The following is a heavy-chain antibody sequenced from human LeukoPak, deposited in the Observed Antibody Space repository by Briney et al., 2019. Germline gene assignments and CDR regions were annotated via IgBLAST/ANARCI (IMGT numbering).Heavy chain of an antibody. CDR1: GGSFSGYH. J-gene: IGHJ4*02. CDR2: INHRGST. D-gene: IGHD6-19*01. CDR3: ASAAVAGRNY. Sequence: SETLSLTCAVYGGSFSGYHWSSLRQPPGKGLEWIGEINHRGSTNYNPSLKSRVTISVDTSMNQFSLKLSSVTAADTAVYYCASAAVAGRNYWGQGTLVTVSS. V-gene: IGHV4-34*01.